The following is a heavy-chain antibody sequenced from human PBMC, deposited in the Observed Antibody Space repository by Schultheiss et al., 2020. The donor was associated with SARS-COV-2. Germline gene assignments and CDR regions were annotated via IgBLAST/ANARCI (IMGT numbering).Heavy chain of an antibody. CDR3: ARGNCSGGSCYSARIDY. Sequence: SETLSLTCAVSGGSISSSNWWSWVRQPPGKGLEWIGEIYHSGSTNYNPSLKSRVTISVDKSKNQFSLKLSSVTAADTAVYYCARGNCSGGSCYSARIDYWGQGTLVTVSS. V-gene: IGHV4-4*02. J-gene: IGHJ4*02. D-gene: IGHD2-15*01. CDR1: GGSISSSNW. CDR2: IYHSGST.